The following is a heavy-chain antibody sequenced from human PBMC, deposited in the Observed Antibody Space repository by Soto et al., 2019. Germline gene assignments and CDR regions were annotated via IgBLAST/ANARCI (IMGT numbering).Heavy chain of an antibody. CDR2: VSGYSGHS. V-gene: IGHV1-18*01. CDR1: NETLTTYG. Sequence: QVHLVQSGAEVKKPGASVKVSCKASNETLTTYGISWVRQAPGQGLEWMGWVSGYSGHSSSAQEFQDRVIMTTDTSTNTAYMELRSLPSDDPAVYFCARDSSSSGYYYGMDVWGQGTTVTVSS. J-gene: IGHJ6*02. CDR3: ARDSSSSGYYYGMDV. D-gene: IGHD6-6*01.